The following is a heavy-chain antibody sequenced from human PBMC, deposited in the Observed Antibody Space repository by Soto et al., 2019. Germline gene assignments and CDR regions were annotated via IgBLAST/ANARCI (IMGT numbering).Heavy chain of an antibody. Sequence: QVTLRESGPVLLKPTETLTLTCNVSGFSLTTGRMGVSWIRQPPGKALEWLAHIFSDAERSYSTFLQGRLTSSTDGSGSQVVLTMTNMGPVDTGTYFCVRMNADSDSYYYAMDVWGQGTTVTVSS. D-gene: IGHD2-21*02. CDR3: VRMNADSDSYYYAMDV. CDR1: GFSLTTGRMG. J-gene: IGHJ6*02. V-gene: IGHV2-26*01. CDR2: IFSDAER.